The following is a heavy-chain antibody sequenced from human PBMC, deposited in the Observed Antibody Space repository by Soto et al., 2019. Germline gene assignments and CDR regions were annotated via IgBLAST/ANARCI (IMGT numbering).Heavy chain of an antibody. CDR1: GGSISSSSYY. CDR2: IYYSGST. V-gene: IGHV4-39*01. Sequence: SETLSLTCTVSGGSISSSSYYWGWIRQPPGKGLEWIGSIYYSGSTYYNPSLKSRVTISVDTSKNQFSLKLSSVTAADKAVYYCARHQSYSSSYVDPWGQGTLVTVS. CDR3: ARHQSYSSSYVDP. D-gene: IGHD6-13*01. J-gene: IGHJ5*02.